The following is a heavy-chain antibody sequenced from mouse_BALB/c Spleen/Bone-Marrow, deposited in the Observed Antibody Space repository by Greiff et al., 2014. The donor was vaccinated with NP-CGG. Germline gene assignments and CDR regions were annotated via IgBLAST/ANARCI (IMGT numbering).Heavy chain of an antibody. V-gene: IGHV1-69*02. CDR3: ARDSITTVVATDY. CDR1: GYTFTSYW. Sequence: VKLMESGAELVKPGASVKLSCRASGYTFTSYWMHWVKQRPGQGLEWIGEIDPSDSYTNYNQKFKGKATLTVGKSSSTAYMQLSSLTSEDSAVYYCARDSITTVVATDYWDQGTTLTVSS. D-gene: IGHD1-1*01. J-gene: IGHJ2*01. CDR2: IDPSDSYT.